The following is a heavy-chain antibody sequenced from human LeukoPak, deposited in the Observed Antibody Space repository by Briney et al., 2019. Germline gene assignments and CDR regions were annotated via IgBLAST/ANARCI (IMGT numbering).Heavy chain of an antibody. Sequence: PSETLSLTCAVYIGSFSGYHWSWIRQPPGKGLEWIGEIDHSGNTKYNPSLKSQVTISVDRSKNQFSLNLRSLSAADTAVYFCARQGSISAFDLWGQGTLVTVSS. V-gene: IGHV4-34*01. J-gene: IGHJ4*02. D-gene: IGHD1-26*01. CDR3: ARQGSISAFDL. CDR1: IGSFSGYH. CDR2: IDHSGNT.